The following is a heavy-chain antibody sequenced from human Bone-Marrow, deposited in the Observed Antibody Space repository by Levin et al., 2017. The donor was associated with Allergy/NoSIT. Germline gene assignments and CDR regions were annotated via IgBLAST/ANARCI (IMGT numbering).Heavy chain of an antibody. V-gene: IGHV3-30-3*01. Sequence: PGGSLRLSCAASGFTFSSFAMHWVRQAPGKGLEWMAVISYDGAYKYYADSVRGRFTISRDHSKNTLYLQMNSLRAEDTAVYYCARDLWENGDYTLRLDYSYYGLDVWGQGTTVTVSS. D-gene: IGHD4-17*01. CDR3: ARDLWENGDYTLRLDYSYYGLDV. CDR2: ISYDGAYK. J-gene: IGHJ6*02. CDR1: GFTFSSFA.